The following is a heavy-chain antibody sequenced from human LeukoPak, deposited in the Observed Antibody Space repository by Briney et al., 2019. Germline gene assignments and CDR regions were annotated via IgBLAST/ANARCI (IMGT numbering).Heavy chain of an antibody. CDR1: GFNFGDKF. CDR3: ARDPAWGAIDY. D-gene: IGHD7-27*01. V-gene: IGHV3-11*04. J-gene: IGHJ4*02. Sequence: PGGSLRLSCAASGFNFGDKFMSWIRQAPGKGLEWRSYISSNGRTIHYADPVKGRFTVSRDNAKNSLYLQMSSLRAEDTAVYYCARDPAWGAIDYWGQGTLVTVSS. CDR2: ISSNGRTI.